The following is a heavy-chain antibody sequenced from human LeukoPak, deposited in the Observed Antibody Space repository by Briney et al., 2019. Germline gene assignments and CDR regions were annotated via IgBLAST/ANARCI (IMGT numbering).Heavy chain of an antibody. Sequence: PGGSLRLSCTVSGFTVSSNSMSWVRQAPGKGLEWVSFIYSDNTHYSDSVKGRFTISRDNSKNTLYLQMNSLRAEDTAVYYCAKDMGRLLAAGCDHWGQGTLVTVSS. V-gene: IGHV3-53*01. D-gene: IGHD6-13*01. J-gene: IGHJ4*02. CDR3: AKDMGRLLAAGCDH. CDR2: IYSDNT. CDR1: GFTVSSNS.